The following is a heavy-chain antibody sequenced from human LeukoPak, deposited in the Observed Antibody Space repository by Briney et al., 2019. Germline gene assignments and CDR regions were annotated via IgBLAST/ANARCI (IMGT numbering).Heavy chain of an antibody. D-gene: IGHD4-23*01. J-gene: IGHJ3*02. CDR1: GGSISSSSYY. Sequence: PSETLSLTCTVSGGSISSSSYYWGWIRQPPGKGLEWIGSIYYSGSTYYNPSLKSRVTISVDTSKNQFSLKLSSVTAADTAVYYCARSDGILDYGGNSVDAFDIWGQGTMVTVSS. CDR3: ARSDGILDYGGNSVDAFDI. CDR2: IYYSGST. V-gene: IGHV4-39*07.